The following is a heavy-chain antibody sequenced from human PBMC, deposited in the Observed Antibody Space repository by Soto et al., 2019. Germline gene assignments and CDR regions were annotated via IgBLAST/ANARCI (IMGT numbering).Heavy chain of an antibody. V-gene: IGHV1-69*02. D-gene: IGHD3-10*01. J-gene: IGHJ4*02. CDR1: GDTFSFYS. CDR2: VNPILSLS. Sequence: QVQLVQSGAEVKRPGSSVKVSCKASGDTFSFYSINWVRQAPGLGLEWMGRVNPILSLSNYAQRFQGRVTXTXDQXTSTAYMVISSLRSEDTAIYYCATSYGSGYRAFDYWGQGAQVIVSS. CDR3: ATSYGSGYRAFDY.